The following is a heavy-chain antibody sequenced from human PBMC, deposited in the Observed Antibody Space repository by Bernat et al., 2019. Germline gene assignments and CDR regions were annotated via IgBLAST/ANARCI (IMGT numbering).Heavy chain of an antibody. CDR2: INHSGST. Sequence: QVQLQQWGAGLLKPSETLSLTCAVYGGSFSGYYWSWIRQPPGKGLEWIGEINHSGSTNYNPSLKSRVTLSVDTSKNQFSLKLSSVTAADTAVYCCARGRRRSWYFELWGRGTLVTVSS. V-gene: IGHV4-34*01. J-gene: IGHJ2*01. CDR3: ARGRRRSWYFEL. CDR1: GGSFSGYY. D-gene: IGHD6-25*01.